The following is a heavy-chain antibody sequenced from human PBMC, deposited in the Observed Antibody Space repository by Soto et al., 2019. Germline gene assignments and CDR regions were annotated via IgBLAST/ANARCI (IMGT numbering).Heavy chain of an antibody. CDR2: IIPIFGTA. Sequence: QVQLVQSGAEVKKPGSSVKVSCKASGGTFSSYAISWVRQAPGQGLEWMGGIIPIFGTANYAQKFQGRVTIIADKATSTAYMELSSLRSEDTAVYYCARFEVYSSRWYGTFDIWGQGTMVTVSS. J-gene: IGHJ3*02. CDR3: ARFEVYSSRWYGTFDI. V-gene: IGHV1-69*06. CDR1: GGTFSSYA. D-gene: IGHD6-13*01.